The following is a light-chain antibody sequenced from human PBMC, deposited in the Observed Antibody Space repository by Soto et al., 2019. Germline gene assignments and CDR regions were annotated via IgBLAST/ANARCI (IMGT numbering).Light chain of an antibody. Sequence: DIQMTQSPSTLSGSVGDRVTITCRASQTISSWLAWYQQKPGKDPKLLIYKASTLKSGVPSRFSGSGSGTEFTLTISSLQTDDFATYYCQHYNSYPEAFGQGTKLDIK. J-gene: IGKJ1*01. CDR2: KAS. CDR3: QHYNSYPEA. V-gene: IGKV1-5*03. CDR1: QTISSW.